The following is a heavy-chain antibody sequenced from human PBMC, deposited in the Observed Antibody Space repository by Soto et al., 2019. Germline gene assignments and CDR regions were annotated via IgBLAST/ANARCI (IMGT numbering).Heavy chain of an antibody. J-gene: IGHJ4*02. V-gene: IGHV3-64D*06. CDR1: GFTFSIYA. CDR3: VKGEYYYDSAAYYPFDH. CDR2: ISTNGGNT. Sequence: GGSLRFSCSASGFTFSIYAMHWVRQAPGKGLEYVSSISTNGGNTHYADSVKGRFTISRDNSKNTHYLQMSNLRAEDTAVYYCVKGEYYYDSAAYYPFDHWGQGTLVTVSS. D-gene: IGHD3-22*01.